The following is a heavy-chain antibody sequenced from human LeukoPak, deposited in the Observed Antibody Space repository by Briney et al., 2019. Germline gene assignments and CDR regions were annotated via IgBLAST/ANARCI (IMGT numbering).Heavy chain of an antibody. CDR2: ISSSSSYT. Sequence: GGSLRLPCAASGFTFSDYYMSWIRQAPGKGLEWVSYISSSSSYTNYADSVKGRFTISRDNAKNSLYLQMNSLRAEDTAVYYCARVRRDTAMVKDYWGQGTLVTVSS. CDR3: ARVRRDTAMVKDY. J-gene: IGHJ4*02. CDR1: GFTFSDYY. V-gene: IGHV3-11*06. D-gene: IGHD5-18*01.